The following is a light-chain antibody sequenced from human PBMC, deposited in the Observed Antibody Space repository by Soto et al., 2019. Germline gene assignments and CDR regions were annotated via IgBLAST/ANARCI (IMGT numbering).Light chain of an antibody. J-gene: IGLJ3*02. V-gene: IGLV2-14*03. Sequence: QSALTQPASVSGSPGQSITISCTGTSSDVGGYYYVSWYQQHPGKTPKLVIFDVSRRPSGVSTRFSGSKSGNTASLTISGAQAEDEDDYYCNSYAASNTLGVFGGGTQLTVL. CDR2: DVS. CDR1: SSDVGGYYY. CDR3: NSYAASNTLGV.